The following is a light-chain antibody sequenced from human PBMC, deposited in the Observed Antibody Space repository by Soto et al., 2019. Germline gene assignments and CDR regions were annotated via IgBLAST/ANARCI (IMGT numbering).Light chain of an antibody. Sequence: AIQMTQSPFSLSASVGDRVTITCRASQGIGNDLDWYQQKPGGAPNLLIYAASSLQSGVPSRFSGSRSGTDFTLTISSLQPEDSATYYCLQNYNYPYTFGQGTKLEIK. V-gene: IGKV1-6*01. CDR2: AAS. CDR1: QGIGND. CDR3: LQNYNYPYT. J-gene: IGKJ2*01.